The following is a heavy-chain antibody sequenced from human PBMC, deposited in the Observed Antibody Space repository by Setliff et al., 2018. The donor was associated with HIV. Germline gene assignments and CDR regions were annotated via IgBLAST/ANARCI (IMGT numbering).Heavy chain of an antibody. CDR2: INSDGTST. D-gene: IGHD3-22*01. CDR1: GFTFSPYW. Sequence: PGGSLRLSCAASGFTFSPYWMHWVRQAPGKGLLWVSRINSDGTSTTYTDSVKGRFTISRDNAKNTLYLQMNSLRAEDTAVYYCARDLSYDYDRSSDTFDYWGQGTLVTVSS. J-gene: IGHJ4*02. V-gene: IGHV3-74*03. CDR3: ARDLSYDYDRSSDTFDY.